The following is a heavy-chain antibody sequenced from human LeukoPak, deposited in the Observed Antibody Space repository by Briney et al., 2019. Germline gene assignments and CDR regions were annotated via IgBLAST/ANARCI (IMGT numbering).Heavy chain of an antibody. CDR2: IDKKDKGYATAT. D-gene: IGHD1-26*01. Sequence: GGSLKLSCAASGXTFSGSAIHWVRQSSGKGLEWVGQIDKKDKGYATATAYAASVKGRFTISRDDSINTAYLQMKSLKTEDTALYYCTRDSGTYNWFDPWGQGTLVTVSS. CDR3: TRDSGTYNWFDP. J-gene: IGHJ5*02. V-gene: IGHV3-73*01. CDR1: GXTFSGSA.